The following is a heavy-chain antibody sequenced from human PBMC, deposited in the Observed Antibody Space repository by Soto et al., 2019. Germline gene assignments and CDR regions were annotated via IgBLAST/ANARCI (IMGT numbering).Heavy chain of an antibody. CDR2: IWYDGSNK. CDR3: ARDTHVVRGAYDI. V-gene: IGHV3-33*01. CDR1: GFTFSSYG. Sequence: GGSLRLSCAASGFTFSSYGMHWVRQAPGKGLEWVAVIWYDGSNKYYADSVKGRFTISRDNSKNTLYLQMNSLRAEDTAVYYCARDTHVVRGAYDIWGQGTMVTVSS. J-gene: IGHJ3*02. D-gene: IGHD3-10*02.